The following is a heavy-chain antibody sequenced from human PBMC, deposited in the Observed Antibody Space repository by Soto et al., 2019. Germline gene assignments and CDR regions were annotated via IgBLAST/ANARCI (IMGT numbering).Heavy chain of an antibody. Sequence: ASVKVSCKASGYTFTSDDFNWVRQATGQGREWMGWMNPNNGNTGYAQKFQGRVTMTRDTSISTAYMELSSLTSEDTAVYYCARDRAAAGPFDYWGQGTLVTVSS. CDR1: GYTFTSDD. CDR2: MNPNNGNT. D-gene: IGHD6-13*01. V-gene: IGHV1-8*01. CDR3: ARDRAAAGPFDY. J-gene: IGHJ4*02.